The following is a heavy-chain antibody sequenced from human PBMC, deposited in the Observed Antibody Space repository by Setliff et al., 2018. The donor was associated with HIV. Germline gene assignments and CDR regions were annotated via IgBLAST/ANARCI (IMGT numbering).Heavy chain of an antibody. CDR1: GYTFTRNQ. J-gene: IGHJ4*02. D-gene: IGHD3-10*01. Sequence: ASVKVSCKASGYTFTRNQIHWVRQAPGQGLEWMGIINPSGGSAAYAEKFRGRVTMTSDPSTNTVYMELRSLRSEETAVFYCARADDTAVYYCAPPPRGGPGFSYWGQGTLVTVSS. CDR3: ARADDTAVYYCAPPPRGGPGFSY. CDR2: INPSGGSA. V-gene: IGHV1-46*01.